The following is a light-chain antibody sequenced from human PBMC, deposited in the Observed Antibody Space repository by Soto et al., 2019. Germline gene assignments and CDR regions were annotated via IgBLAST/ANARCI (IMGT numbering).Light chain of an antibody. CDR3: QQYNNWLRGT. CDR2: GAS. J-gene: IGKJ1*01. Sequence: EIXMTQSPATLSVSPGERATLSCRASQSVSSNLAWYQQKPGQAPRLLIYGASTRATGIPARFSGSGSGTEFTLTISSLQSEDFAVYYCQQYNNWLRGTFGQGTKVEIK. CDR1: QSVSSN. V-gene: IGKV3-15*01.